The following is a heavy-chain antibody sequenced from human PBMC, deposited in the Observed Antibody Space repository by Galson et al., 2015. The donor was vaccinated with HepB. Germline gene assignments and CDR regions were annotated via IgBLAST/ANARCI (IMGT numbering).Heavy chain of an antibody. J-gene: IGHJ5*02. CDR2: ISYDGSNK. CDR3: ARDVVVVVVAATPPRWFDP. Sequence: SLRLSCAASGFTFSSYAMHWVRQAPGKGLEWVAVISYDGSNKYYADSVKGRFTISRDNSKNTLYLQMNSLRAEDTAVYYCARDVVVVVVAATPPRWFDPWGQGTLVTVSS. CDR1: GFTFSSYA. D-gene: IGHD2-15*01. V-gene: IGHV3-30-3*01.